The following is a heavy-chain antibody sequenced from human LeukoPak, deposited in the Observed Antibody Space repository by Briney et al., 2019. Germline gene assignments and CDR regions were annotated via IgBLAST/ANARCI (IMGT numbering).Heavy chain of an antibody. J-gene: IGHJ4*02. V-gene: IGHV5-51*01. Sequence: GESLKISCKGSGYSFTSYWIGRVRQMPGKGLEWMGIIYPGDSDTRYSPSFQGQVTISAGKSISTAYLQWSSLKASDTAMYYCASSLGSGSYYLLYWGQGTLVTVSS. CDR1: GYSFTSYW. CDR2: IYPGDSDT. D-gene: IGHD3-10*02. CDR3: ASSLGSGSYYLLY.